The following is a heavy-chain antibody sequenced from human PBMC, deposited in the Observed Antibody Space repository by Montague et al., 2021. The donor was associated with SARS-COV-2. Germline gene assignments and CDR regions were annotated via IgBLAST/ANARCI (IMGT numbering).Heavy chain of an antibody. D-gene: IGHD3-22*01. CDR1: GGSISSYY. CDR2: IYYSGST. CDR3: ARQYYDSSGEDAFDI. Sequence: SETLSLTCTVSGGSISSYYWSWIRQPPGKGLEWIGYIYYSGSTNYNPSLKSRVTISVDTSKNQFSLKLSSVTAADTAVYYCARQYYDSSGEDAFDIRGQGTMVTVSS. J-gene: IGHJ3*02. V-gene: IGHV4-59*08.